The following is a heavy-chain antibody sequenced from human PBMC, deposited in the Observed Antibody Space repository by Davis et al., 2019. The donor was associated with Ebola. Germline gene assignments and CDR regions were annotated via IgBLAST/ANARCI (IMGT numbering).Heavy chain of an antibody. D-gene: IGHD4-17*01. V-gene: IGHV1-46*01. CDR2: INPSGGST. J-gene: IGHJ6*04. Sequence: ASVKISCKASGYTFTSYYMHWVRQAPGQGLEWMGIINPSGGSTSYAQKFQGRVTMTRDTSTSTVYMELSSLRSEDTAVYYCARDRREKDLTVIFPQYYYYYGMDVWGKGTTVTVSS. CDR3: ARDRREKDLTVIFPQYYYYYGMDV. CDR1: GYTFTSYY.